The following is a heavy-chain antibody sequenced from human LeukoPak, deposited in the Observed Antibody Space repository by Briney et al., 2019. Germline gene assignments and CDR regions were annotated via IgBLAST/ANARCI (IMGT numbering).Heavy chain of an antibody. CDR3: ARPTAYYYDSSGYYYPY. CDR2: INHSGST. V-gene: IGHV4-34*01. D-gene: IGHD3-22*01. CDR1: GGSFSGYY. J-gene: IGHJ4*02. Sequence: SETLSLTCAVYGGSFSGYYWSWIRQPPGKGLEWIGEINHSGSTNYNPSLKSRVTMSVDTSKNQFSLKLSSVTAADTAVYYCARPTAYYYDSSGYYYPYWGQGTLVTVSS.